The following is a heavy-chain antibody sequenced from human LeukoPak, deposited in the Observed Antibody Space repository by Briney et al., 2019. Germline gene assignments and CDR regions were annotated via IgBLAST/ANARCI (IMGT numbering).Heavy chain of an antibody. Sequence: SETLSLTCTVSGGSISSYYWSWIRQPPGKGLEWIGFIYSGGSTNYNPSLKSRVTISVDTSKNQFALRVNSVTAADTAVYYCARRRDERGYKDIFDIWGQGTMVTVSS. V-gene: IGHV4-59*01. CDR2: IYSGGST. CDR3: ARRRDERGYKDIFDI. CDR1: GGSISSYY. D-gene: IGHD5-18*01. J-gene: IGHJ3*02.